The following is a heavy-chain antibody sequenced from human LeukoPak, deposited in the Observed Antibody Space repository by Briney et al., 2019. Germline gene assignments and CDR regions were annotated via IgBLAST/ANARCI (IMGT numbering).Heavy chain of an antibody. J-gene: IGHJ4*02. CDR2: IYPGDSDT. CDR3: ARQYYDSSGYFNTYYFDY. CDR1: RYSFTSYW. Sequence: GESLKISCKGSRYSFTSYWIGWVRQMPGKGLEWMGIIYPGDSDTRYSPSFQGQVTISADKSISTAYLQWSSLKASDTAMYYCARQYYDSSGYFNTYYFDYWGQGTLVTVSS. V-gene: IGHV5-51*01. D-gene: IGHD3-22*01.